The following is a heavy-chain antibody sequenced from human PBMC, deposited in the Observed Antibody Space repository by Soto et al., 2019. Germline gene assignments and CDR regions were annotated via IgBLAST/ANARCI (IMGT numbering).Heavy chain of an antibody. J-gene: IGHJ3*02. Sequence: GASGKVSCKASGYTFTGYYMHWVRQAPGQGLEWMGWINPNSGGTNYAQKFQGWVTMTRDTSISTAYMELSRLRSDDTAVYYCARAKGDYAFDIWGQGTMVTVSS. D-gene: IGHD4-17*01. V-gene: IGHV1-2*04. CDR3: ARAKGDYAFDI. CDR1: GYTFTGYY. CDR2: INPNSGGT.